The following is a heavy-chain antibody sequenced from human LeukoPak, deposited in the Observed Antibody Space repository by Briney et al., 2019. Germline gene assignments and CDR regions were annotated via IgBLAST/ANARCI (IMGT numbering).Heavy chain of an antibody. D-gene: IGHD2-8*01. V-gene: IGHV3-9*01. CDR2: ISWNSGSI. CDR1: GFTFDDYA. Sequence: GRSLRLSCAASGFTFDDYAMHWVRQAPGKGLEWVSGISWNSGSIGYADSVKGRFTISRDNAKNSLYLQMNSLRAEDTAVYYCAKDNSPVYCTNGVCYTSYYFDYWGQGTLVTVSS. J-gene: IGHJ4*02. CDR3: AKDNSPVYCTNGVCYTSYYFDY.